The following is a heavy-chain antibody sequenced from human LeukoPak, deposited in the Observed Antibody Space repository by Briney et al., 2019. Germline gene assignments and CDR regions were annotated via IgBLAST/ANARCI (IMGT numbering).Heavy chain of an antibody. CDR1: GFTFSSYA. Sequence: GGSLRLSCAASGFTFSSYAMHWVRQAPGKGLEWVAVISYDESNKYYADSVKGRFTISRDNSKNTLYLQMNSLRAEDTAVYYCARAVWGSGSYYLDYWGQGTLVTVSS. V-gene: IGHV3-30-3*01. J-gene: IGHJ4*02. D-gene: IGHD3-10*01. CDR2: ISYDESNK. CDR3: ARAVWGSGSYYLDY.